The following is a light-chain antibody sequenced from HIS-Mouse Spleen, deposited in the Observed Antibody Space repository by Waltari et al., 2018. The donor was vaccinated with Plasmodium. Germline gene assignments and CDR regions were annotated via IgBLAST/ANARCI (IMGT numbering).Light chain of an antibody. CDR2: DAS. Sequence: EIVLPQSPATLSLSPGERATLSCRASQSVSSYLDWYLQKPGQAPRLLIYDASNRATGIPARFSGSGSGTDFTLNISSLEPEDFAVYYCQQRSNWPSLTFGGGTKVEIK. CDR1: QSVSSY. V-gene: IGKV3-11*01. CDR3: QQRSNWPSLT. J-gene: IGKJ4*01.